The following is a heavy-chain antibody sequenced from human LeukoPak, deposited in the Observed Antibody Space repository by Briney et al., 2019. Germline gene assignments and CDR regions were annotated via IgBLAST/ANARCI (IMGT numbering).Heavy chain of an antibody. Sequence: VASVKVSCKASGGTFSRYAISWVRQAPGQGLEWMGWISAYNGNTNYAQKLQGRVTMTTDTSTSTAYMELRSLRSDDTAVYYCARGSSSWYLDRFDYWGQGTLVTVSS. CDR1: GGTFSRYA. D-gene: IGHD6-13*01. CDR2: ISAYNGNT. J-gene: IGHJ4*02. V-gene: IGHV1-18*04. CDR3: ARGSSSWYLDRFDY.